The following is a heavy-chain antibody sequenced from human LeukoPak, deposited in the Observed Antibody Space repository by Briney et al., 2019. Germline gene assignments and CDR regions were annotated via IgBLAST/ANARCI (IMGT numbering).Heavy chain of an antibody. CDR1: GDSVSINSAA. CDR3: ARVRSSGWPDYYYYGMDV. Sequence: SQTLSLTFALSGDSVSINSAAWTWIRQSPSRGLEWLGRTYYRSKWYNDYAVSVKSRITINPDTSKNQFTLQLNSVTPEDTAVYYCARVRSSGWPDYYYYGMDVWGQGTTVTVSS. V-gene: IGHV6-1*01. D-gene: IGHD6-19*01. CDR2: TYYRSKWYN. J-gene: IGHJ6*02.